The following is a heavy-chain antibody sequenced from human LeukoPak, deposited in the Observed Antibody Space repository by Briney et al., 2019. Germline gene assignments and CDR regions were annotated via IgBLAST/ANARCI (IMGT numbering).Heavy chain of an antibody. CDR1: GFTFSSYW. Sequence: GGSLRLSCAASGFTFSSYWMSWVRQAPGKGLEWVANINQDGNEMYYVDSVKGRFTISRDNAKNSLYLQMNSLKTEDTAVYYCVRVQYSSIDYWGQGTLVTVSS. V-gene: IGHV3-7*01. J-gene: IGHJ4*02. D-gene: IGHD5-12*01. CDR2: INQDGNEM. CDR3: VRVQYSSIDY.